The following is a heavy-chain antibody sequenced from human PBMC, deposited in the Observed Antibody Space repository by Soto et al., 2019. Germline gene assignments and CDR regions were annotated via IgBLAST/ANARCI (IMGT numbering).Heavy chain of an antibody. CDR2: IYYSGST. Sequence: PSETLSLTCTVSGGSVSSGSYYWSWIRQPPGKGLEWIGYIYYSGSTNYNPSLKSRVTISVDTSKNQFSLKLSSVTAADTAVYYCARESGSHWRNWFDPWGQGTLVTVSS. CDR3: ARESGSHWRNWFDP. CDR1: GGSVSSGSYY. J-gene: IGHJ5*02. V-gene: IGHV4-61*01. D-gene: IGHD1-26*01.